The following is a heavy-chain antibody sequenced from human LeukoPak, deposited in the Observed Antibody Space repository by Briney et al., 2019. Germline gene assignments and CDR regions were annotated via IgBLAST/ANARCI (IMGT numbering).Heavy chain of an antibody. J-gene: IGHJ4*02. Sequence: GGSLRLSCAASGFTFSSYAMHWVRQAPGKGLEWVAFISSDETNKYYADSVNDRFTISRDNSKNTLYLQMNTLRDEDAAVYYCDPHDSSSHFWGQGTLVTVSS. CDR3: DPHDSSSHF. D-gene: IGHD6-6*01. CDR1: GFTFSSYA. V-gene: IGHV3-30-3*01. CDR2: ISSDETNK.